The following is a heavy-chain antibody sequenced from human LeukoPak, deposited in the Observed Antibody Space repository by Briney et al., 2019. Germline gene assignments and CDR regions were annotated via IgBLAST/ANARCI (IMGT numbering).Heavy chain of an antibody. CDR1: GFTFSSYW. V-gene: IGHV3-7*01. Sequence: GGSLRLSCAASGFTFSSYWMSWVRRAPGKGLEWVANIKQDGSEKYYVDSVKGRFTISRDNAKNSLYLQMNSLRAEDTAVYYCARSGDYYDTVDAFDIWGQGTMVTVSS. J-gene: IGHJ3*02. CDR2: IKQDGSEK. D-gene: IGHD3-22*01. CDR3: ARSGDYYDTVDAFDI.